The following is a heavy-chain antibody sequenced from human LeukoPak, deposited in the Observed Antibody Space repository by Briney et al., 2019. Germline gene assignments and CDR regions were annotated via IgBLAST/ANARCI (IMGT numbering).Heavy chain of an antibody. J-gene: IGHJ3*02. D-gene: IGHD2-21*02. CDR3: ARGGGGDYANDAFDI. CDR2: IYYSGST. CDR1: GGSISSSSYY. Sequence: SETLSLTCTASGGSISSSSYYWSWIRQPPGKGLEWIGYIYYSGSTNYNPSLKSRVTISVDTSKNQFSLKLSSVTAADTAVYYCARGGGGDYANDAFDIWGQGTMVTVSS. V-gene: IGHV4-61*01.